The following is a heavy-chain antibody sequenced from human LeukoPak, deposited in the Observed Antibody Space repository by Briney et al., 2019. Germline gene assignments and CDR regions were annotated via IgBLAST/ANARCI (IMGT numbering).Heavy chain of an antibody. CDR1: GYIFTSYW. J-gene: IGHJ4*02. CDR2: IDPSDSYT. V-gene: IGHV5-10-1*01. CDR3: ARQSTRGMVDTDYDY. D-gene: IGHD5-18*01. Sequence: PGGSLEISWQGSGYIFTSYWISWVRQMPGKGLEWMGRIDPSDSYTNYSPSFQGHVTISADKSISTAYLQWSSLKASDTAMYYCARQSTRGMVDTDYDYWGQGTLVTVSS.